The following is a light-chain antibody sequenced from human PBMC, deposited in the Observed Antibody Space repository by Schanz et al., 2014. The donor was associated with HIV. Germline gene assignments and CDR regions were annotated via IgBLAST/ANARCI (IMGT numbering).Light chain of an antibody. J-gene: IGLJ1*01. CDR1: SSDVGKYNL. Sequence: QSALTQPASVSGSPGQSITISCIGTSSDVGKYNLVSWYQQHPGRAPKVMIYEVNKRPSGASHRFSGSKSGNTASLTISGLQAEDEADYYCSSYTSISTLVFGTGTKLTVL. V-gene: IGLV2-14*02. CDR3: SSYTSISTLV. CDR2: EVN.